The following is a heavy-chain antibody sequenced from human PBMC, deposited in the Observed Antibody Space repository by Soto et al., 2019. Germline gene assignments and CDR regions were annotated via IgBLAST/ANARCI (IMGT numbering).Heavy chain of an antibody. Sequence: GGSLRLSCAASGFIFSCYGMHWVRQAPGKGLEWVAVISFDGNYKYYADSVKGRFTISRDNSKNTLFLQMNSLRVEDTAVYYCAKTKQPHGDYVYYFEYWGQGTLVNVSS. J-gene: IGHJ4*02. D-gene: IGHD4-17*01. CDR2: ISFDGNYK. V-gene: IGHV3-30*18. CDR3: AKTKQPHGDYVYYFEY. CDR1: GFIFSCYG.